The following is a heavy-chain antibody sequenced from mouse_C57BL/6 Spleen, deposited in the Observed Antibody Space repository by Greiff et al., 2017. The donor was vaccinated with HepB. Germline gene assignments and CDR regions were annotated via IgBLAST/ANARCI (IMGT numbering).Heavy chain of an antibody. CDR1: GYAFSSSW. Sequence: QVQLQQSGPELVKPGASVKISCKASGYAFSSSWMNWVKQRPGKGLEWIGRIYPGDGDTNYNGKFKGKATLTADKSSSTAYMQLSSLTSEDSADYFCVRRGGTVVANYFDYWGQGTTLTVSS. CDR2: IYPGDGDT. D-gene: IGHD1-1*01. V-gene: IGHV1-82*01. CDR3: VRRGGTVVANYFDY. J-gene: IGHJ2*01.